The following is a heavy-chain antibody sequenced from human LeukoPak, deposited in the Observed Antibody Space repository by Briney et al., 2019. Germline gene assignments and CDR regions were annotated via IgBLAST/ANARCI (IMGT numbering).Heavy chain of an antibody. Sequence: GGSLRLSCAASGFTFSSYGMSWVRQAPGKGLEWVSAISGSGGSTYYADSVKGRFTISRDNSKNTLYLQMNSLRAEDTAVYYCAKDFLYGSGTTFDYWGQGTLVTVSS. CDR2: ISGSGGST. J-gene: IGHJ4*02. CDR3: AKDFLYGSGTTFDY. D-gene: IGHD3-10*01. V-gene: IGHV3-23*01. CDR1: GFTFSSYG.